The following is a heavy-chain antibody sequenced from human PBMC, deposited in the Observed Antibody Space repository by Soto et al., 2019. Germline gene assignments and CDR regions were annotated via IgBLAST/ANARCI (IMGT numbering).Heavy chain of an antibody. CDR1: GFTFSSYG. CDR2: ISYDGSNK. Sequence: GGSLRLSCAASGFTFSSYGMHWVRQAPGKGLEWVAVISYDGSNKYYADSVKGRFTISRDNSKNTLYLQMNSLRAEDTAVYYCAKETSGVFNYWGQGTLVTVSS. V-gene: IGHV3-30*18. D-gene: IGHD1-26*01. CDR3: AKETSGVFNY. J-gene: IGHJ4*02.